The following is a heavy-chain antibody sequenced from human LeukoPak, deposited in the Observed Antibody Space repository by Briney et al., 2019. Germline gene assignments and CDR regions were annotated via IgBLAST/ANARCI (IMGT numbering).Heavy chain of an antibody. J-gene: IGHJ4*02. CDR2: ISGSGGST. D-gene: IGHD3-3*01. V-gene: IGHV3-23*01. CDR1: GFTFSSYA. Sequence: GGSLRLSCAASGFTFSSYAMSWVRQAPGKGLEWVSAISGSGGSTYYASPVKGRFTNSTDNSKNTLYLQMNSRRAEDTAVYYGAWGGSGYYAYWGQGTLVTVSS. CDR3: AWGGSGYYAY.